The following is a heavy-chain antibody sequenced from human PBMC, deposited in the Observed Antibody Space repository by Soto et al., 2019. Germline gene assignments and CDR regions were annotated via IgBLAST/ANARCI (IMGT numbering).Heavy chain of an antibody. CDR1: GGSISSYY. CDR3: ARHRPITMVRGTRYNWFDP. CDR2: IYYSGST. J-gene: IGHJ5*02. D-gene: IGHD3-10*01. V-gene: IGHV4-59*08. Sequence: SETLSLTCTVPGGSISSYYWSWIRQPPGKGLEWIGYIYYSGSTNYNPSLKSRVTISVDTSKNQFSLKLSSVTAADTAVYYCARHRPITMVRGTRYNWFDPWGQGTRVT.